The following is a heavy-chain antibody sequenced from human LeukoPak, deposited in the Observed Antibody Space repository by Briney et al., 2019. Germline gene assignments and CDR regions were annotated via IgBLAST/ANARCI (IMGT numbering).Heavy chain of an antibody. J-gene: IGHJ4*02. CDR1: GFTFSSYA. CDR2: ISGSGGNT. V-gene: IGHV3-23*01. CDR3: AKERSGGWPFDY. Sequence: GGSLRLSCAASGFTFSSYAMSWVRQSPGKGLEWVSSISGSGGNTYSADSVKGRCTISRDNSKKTLYLQMNSLRAEDTAVYYCAKERSGGWPFDYWGQGTLVTVSS. D-gene: IGHD6-19*01.